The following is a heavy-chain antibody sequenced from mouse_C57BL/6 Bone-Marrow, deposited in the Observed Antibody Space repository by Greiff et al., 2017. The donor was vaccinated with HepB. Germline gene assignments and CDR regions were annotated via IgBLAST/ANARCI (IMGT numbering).Heavy chain of an antibody. Sequence: VQLQQPGAELVKPGASVKLSCKASGYTFTSYWMQWVKQRPGQSLEWIGEIDPSDSYTNYNQKFKGKATLTVDTSSSTAYMQLSSLTSEDSAVYYCARDSLYWGQGTLVTVSA. V-gene: IGHV1-50*01. CDR2: IDPSDSYT. CDR1: GYTFTSYW. D-gene: IGHD3-2*01. CDR3: ARDSLY. J-gene: IGHJ3*01.